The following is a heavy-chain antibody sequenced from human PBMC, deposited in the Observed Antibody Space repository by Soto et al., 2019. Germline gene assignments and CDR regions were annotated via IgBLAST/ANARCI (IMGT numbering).Heavy chain of an antibody. V-gene: IGHV3-30*18. D-gene: IGHD4-17*01. Sequence: GGSVRLSCAASGFTFSSYGMHWVRQAPGKGLEWVAVISYDGSNKYYADSVKGRFTISRDNSKNTLYLQMNSLRAEDTAVYYCAKGRSRMTTVTPFDYWGQGTLVTVSS. CDR1: GFTFSSYG. CDR3: AKGRSRMTTVTPFDY. J-gene: IGHJ4*02. CDR2: ISYDGSNK.